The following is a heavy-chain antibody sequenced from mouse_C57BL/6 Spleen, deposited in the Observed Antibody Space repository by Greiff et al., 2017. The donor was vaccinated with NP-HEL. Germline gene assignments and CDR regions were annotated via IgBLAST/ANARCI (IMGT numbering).Heavy chain of an antibody. CDR1: GYSITSGYY. CDR3: ASYYYYGSSGFDY. J-gene: IGHJ2*01. V-gene: IGHV3-6*01. D-gene: IGHD1-1*01. Sequence: EVQLQESGPGLVKPSQSLSLTCSVTGYSITSGYYWNWIRQFPGNKLEWMGYISYDGSNNYNPSLKNRISITRDTSKNQFFLKLNSVTTEDTATYYCASYYYYGSSGFDYWGQGTTLTVSS. CDR2: ISYDGSN.